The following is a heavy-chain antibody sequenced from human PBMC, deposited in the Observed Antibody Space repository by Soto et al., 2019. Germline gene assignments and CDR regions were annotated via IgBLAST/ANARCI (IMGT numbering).Heavy chain of an antibody. D-gene: IGHD6-13*01. CDR2: ISYDGSNK. CDR3: ARDHQQLVPDFDY. CDR1: GFTFSSYA. V-gene: IGHV3-30-3*01. J-gene: IGHJ4*02. Sequence: PGGSLRLSCAASGFTFSSYAMHWVRQGPGKGLEWVAVISYDGSNKYYADSVKGRFTISRDNSKNTLYLQMNSLRAEDTAVYYCARDHQQLVPDFDYWGQGTLVTVSS.